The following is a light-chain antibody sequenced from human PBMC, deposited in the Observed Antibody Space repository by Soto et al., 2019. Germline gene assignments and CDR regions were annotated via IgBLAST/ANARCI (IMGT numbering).Light chain of an antibody. CDR2: GAS. CDR1: QSVSSSY. Sequence: EIVLTQSPGTLSLSPGERATLSCRASQSVSSSYLAWYQQKPGQAPRLLIYGASSRATGIPDRFSGSGSGTDFTLTISRLEPEEFAVYYCQQYGSSPWTVGQGTKVDIK. J-gene: IGKJ1*01. CDR3: QQYGSSPWT. V-gene: IGKV3-20*01.